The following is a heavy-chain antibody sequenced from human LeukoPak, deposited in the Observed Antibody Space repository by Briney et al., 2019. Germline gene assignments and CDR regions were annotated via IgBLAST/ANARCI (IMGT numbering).Heavy chain of an antibody. CDR2: IYYSGST. CDR1: GGSISSGNYY. V-gene: IGHV4-39*07. J-gene: IGHJ5*02. Sequence: PSETLSLTCTVSGGSISSGNYYYSWIRQPAGKGLEWIGSIYYSGSTYYNPSLKSRVTISVDTSKNQFSLKLSSVTAADTAVYYCARVYYYDSSGYYSHWFDPWGQGTLVTVSS. CDR3: ARVYYYDSSGYYSHWFDP. D-gene: IGHD3-22*01.